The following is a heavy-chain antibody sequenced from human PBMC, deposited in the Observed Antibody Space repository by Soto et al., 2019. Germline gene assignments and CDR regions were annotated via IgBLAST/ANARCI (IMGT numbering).Heavy chain of an antibody. Sequence: QVQLQESGPGLVKPSQTLSLTCTVSGGTISSGGYYWSWIRQHPGKGLEWIGYIYYSGSTYYNPSLKSRVTISVDTSKNQFSLKLSSVTAADTAVYYCAREAFDMKDSDSSVPGGPYYYGMDVWGQGTTVTVSS. J-gene: IGHJ6*02. V-gene: IGHV4-31*03. CDR2: IYYSGST. CDR3: AREAFDMKDSDSSVPGGPYYYGMDV. D-gene: IGHD3-22*01. CDR1: GGTISSGGYY.